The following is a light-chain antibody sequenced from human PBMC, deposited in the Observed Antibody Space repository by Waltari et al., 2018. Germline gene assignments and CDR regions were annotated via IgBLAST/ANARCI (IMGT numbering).Light chain of an antibody. CDR3: AGWDGTLNGYV. CDR2: NNN. Sequence: QSFLTQPPSASGTPGQRITISCSGSSSNIGSSYVNWYPQLPGTAPKLVIYNNNQPPSGVPDRFSGCKCGTSASLAISGLQSEDEADYYCAGWDGTLNGYVFGAATKVTVL. V-gene: IGLV1-44*01. J-gene: IGLJ1*01. CDR1: SSNIGSSY.